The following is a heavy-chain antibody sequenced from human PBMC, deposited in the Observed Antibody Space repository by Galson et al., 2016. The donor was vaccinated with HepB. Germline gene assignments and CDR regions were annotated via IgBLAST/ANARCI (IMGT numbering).Heavy chain of an antibody. D-gene: IGHD6-19*01. Sequence: SETLSLTCTVSGGSISSSSYYWGWIRQPPGKGLEWIGSIYYSGNSYYNPSLKSRVTISVDTSKNQFSLRLTSVTAADTAVYYCARTSLWLEYYFDYWGQGILVTVSS. V-gene: IGHV4-39*01. CDR3: ARTSLWLEYYFDY. CDR1: GGSISSSSYY. J-gene: IGHJ4*02. CDR2: IYYSGNS.